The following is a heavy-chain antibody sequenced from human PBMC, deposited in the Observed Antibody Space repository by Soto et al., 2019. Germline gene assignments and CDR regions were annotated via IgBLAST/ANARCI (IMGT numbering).Heavy chain of an antibody. J-gene: IGHJ4*02. CDR1: GFTFSSYA. CDR3: ARGVGIEMENDY. Sequence: QVQLVESGGGVVQPGRSLRLSCAASGFTFSSYAMHWVRQAPGKGLEWVAVISYDGSNKYYADSVKGRFTISRDNSRNTLYLQMNSLRAEDTAVYYCARGVGIEMENDYWGQGTLVTVSS. D-gene: IGHD1-26*01. V-gene: IGHV3-30-3*01. CDR2: ISYDGSNK.